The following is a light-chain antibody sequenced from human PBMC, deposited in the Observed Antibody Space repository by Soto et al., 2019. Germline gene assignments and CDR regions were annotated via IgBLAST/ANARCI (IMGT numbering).Light chain of an antibody. J-gene: IGLJ2*01. Sequence: QSALTQPASVSGSPGQSITISCTGTSSDIGGYNYVSWYQQYPGKAPKLMIYEVINRPSGISNRFSGSKSGNPASLTISGLQAEDEADYYCSSYTSSTTQVVFGGGTKLTVL. CDR3: SSYTSSTTQVV. CDR2: EVI. CDR1: SSDIGGYNY. V-gene: IGLV2-14*01.